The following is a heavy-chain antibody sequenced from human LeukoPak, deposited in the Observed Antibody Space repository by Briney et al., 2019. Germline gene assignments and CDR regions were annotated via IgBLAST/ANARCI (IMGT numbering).Heavy chain of an antibody. CDR2: IKKDGSEK. CDR3: ARVAAVAGTGVDYFDY. Sequence: GGSLRLSWAASGFTFSSYWMSWVRQAPGKGLEWVANIKKDGSEKYYVDSVKGRFTISRDNAKNSLYLQINSLRAEDRAVYYCARVAAVAGTGVDYFDYWGQGTLVTVSS. J-gene: IGHJ4*02. CDR1: GFTFSSYW. D-gene: IGHD6-19*01. V-gene: IGHV3-7*01.